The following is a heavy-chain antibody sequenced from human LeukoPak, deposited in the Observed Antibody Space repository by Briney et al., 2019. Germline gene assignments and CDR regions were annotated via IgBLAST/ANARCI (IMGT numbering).Heavy chain of an antibody. CDR2: IYTSGST. CDR1: GGSISSGSYY. D-gene: IGHD2-15*01. V-gene: IGHV4-61*02. CDR3: ARDAPGCSGGSCYFDY. J-gene: IGHJ4*02. Sequence: SETLSLTCTVSGGSISSGSYYWTWIRQPAGKGLEWIGRIYTSGSTNYNPSLKSQVTISLDTSKNQFSLKLSSVTAAGTAVYYCARDAPGCSGGSCYFDYWGQGTLVTVSS.